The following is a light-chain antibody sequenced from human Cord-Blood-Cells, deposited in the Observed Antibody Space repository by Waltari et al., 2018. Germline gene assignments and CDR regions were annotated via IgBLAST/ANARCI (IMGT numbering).Light chain of an antibody. CDR1: QSISSY. V-gene: IGKV1-39*01. J-gene: IGKJ3*01. Sequence: DIQMTQSPSSLSASVGDRVTITCRASQSISSYLNWYQQKPGKAPKLLIYAGSSLQSGVPSRFSGSGSGTDFTLTISSLQPEDFATYYCQQSYSTPIFTFGPGTKVDIK. CDR2: AGS. CDR3: QQSYSTPIFT.